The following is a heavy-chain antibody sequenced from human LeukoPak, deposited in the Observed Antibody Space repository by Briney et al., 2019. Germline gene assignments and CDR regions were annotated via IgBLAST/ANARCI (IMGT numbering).Heavy chain of an antibody. CDR1: GYTFTGYH. V-gene: IGHV1-2*02. Sequence: ASVKVSCKASGYTFTGYHMHWVRPAPGQGLEWMGWINPNNGGTNYAQKFQGRVTMTRDTSISTAYMELSSLRSDDTAVYYCGRVRAAVLYFYGMDVWGQGTAVTVS. CDR3: GRVRAAVLYFYGMDV. J-gene: IGHJ6*02. D-gene: IGHD3-9*01. CDR2: INPNNGGT.